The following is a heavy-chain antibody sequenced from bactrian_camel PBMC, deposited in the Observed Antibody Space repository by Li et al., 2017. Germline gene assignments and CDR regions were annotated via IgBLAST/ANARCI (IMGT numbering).Heavy chain of an antibody. CDR2: IDSDGST. J-gene: IGHJ4*01. V-gene: IGHV3S10*01. D-gene: IGHD4*01. Sequence: DVQLVESGGGSVQAGGSLRLSCAASGYTGYCYYDRSWYRQAPGKEREFVSSIDSDGSTRYADSVKGRFTISQDNAKNTVYLQMNSLKPEDTAVYYCATESPSAYSDYDSTIPEYYYWGQGTQVTVS. CDR1: GYTGYCYYD. CDR3: ATESPSAYSDYDSTIPEYYY.